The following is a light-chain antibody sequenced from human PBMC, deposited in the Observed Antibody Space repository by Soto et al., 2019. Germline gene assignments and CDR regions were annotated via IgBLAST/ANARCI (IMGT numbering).Light chain of an antibody. Sequence: QSALTQPASVSGSPGQSITISCTGTSSDVGGYNYVSWYQQHPGKDPKLMIYEVSNRPSGVSNRFSGSKSGNTASLTISGPQAEDEADYYCSSYTSSSIDYVFGTETKLTVL. J-gene: IGLJ1*01. V-gene: IGLV2-14*01. CDR3: SSYTSSSIDYV. CDR2: EVS. CDR1: SSDVGGYNY.